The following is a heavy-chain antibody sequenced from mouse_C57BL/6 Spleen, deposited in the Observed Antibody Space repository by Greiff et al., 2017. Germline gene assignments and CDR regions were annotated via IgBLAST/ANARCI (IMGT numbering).Heavy chain of an antibody. Sequence: VQLQQPGAELVKPGASVKLSCKASGYTFTSYWMPWVKQRPGQGLEWIGMIHPNSGSTNYNEKFKSKATLTVDKSSSTAYMQLSSLTSEDSAVYYCARSGFITTVVAFDYWGQGTTLTVSS. CDR1: GYTFTSYW. J-gene: IGHJ2*01. CDR3: ARSGFITTVVAFDY. CDR2: IHPNSGST. V-gene: IGHV1-64*01. D-gene: IGHD1-1*01.